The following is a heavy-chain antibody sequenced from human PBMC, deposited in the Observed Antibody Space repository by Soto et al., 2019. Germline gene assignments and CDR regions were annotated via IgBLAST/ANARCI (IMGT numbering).Heavy chain of an antibody. CDR1: GFTFSHYD. CDR3: ARGGSGYDYNFYYYYGMDV. D-gene: IGHD5-12*01. J-gene: IGHJ6*02. Sequence: GGSLRLSCVVSGFTFSHYDMSWVRQAPGKGLEWVAYIGNTGTTVNYPPSLKGRFTISRDNAKNSLYLQMNSLRAEDTAVYYCARGGSGYDYNFYYYYGMDVWGQGTTVTVSS. CDR2: IGNTGTTV. V-gene: IGHV3-48*03.